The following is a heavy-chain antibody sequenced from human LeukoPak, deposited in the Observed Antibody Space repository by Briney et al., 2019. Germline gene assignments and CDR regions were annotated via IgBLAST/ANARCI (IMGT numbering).Heavy chain of an antibody. Sequence: GSLKLSCAASGFTFSGSHMHWVRQASGKGLEWVGRIKTKANSYATADAALVNGRCTISRDDSKNTAYLQMNSLKTEDTAVYYCTRLSNIHCSGGSCYFDYWGQGTLVTVSS. J-gene: IGHJ4*02. V-gene: IGHV3-73*01. CDR2: IKTKANSYAT. D-gene: IGHD2-15*01. CDR1: GFTFSGSH. CDR3: TRLSNIHCSGGSCYFDY.